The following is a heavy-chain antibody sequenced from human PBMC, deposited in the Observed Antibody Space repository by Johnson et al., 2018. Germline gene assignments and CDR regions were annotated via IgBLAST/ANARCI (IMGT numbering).Heavy chain of an antibody. D-gene: IGHD2-8*01. CDR1: GFTFSSYW. V-gene: IGHV3-74*01. CDR2: INSDGSST. Sequence: VQLQESGGGLVQPGGSLRLSCAASGFTFSSYWMHWVRQAPGKGLVWVSRINSDGSSTSYADSVKGRFTISRDNAKNTLYLQMNSLRAEDTAVYYCARGKRCFGICTYDALDIWGQGTMVTVSS. CDR3: ARGKRCFGICTYDALDI. J-gene: IGHJ3*02.